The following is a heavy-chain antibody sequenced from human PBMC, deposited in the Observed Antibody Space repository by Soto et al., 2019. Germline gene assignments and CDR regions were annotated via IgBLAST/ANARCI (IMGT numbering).Heavy chain of an antibody. D-gene: IGHD3-10*01. CDR3: AKDLSMVRGVTVYFDY. CDR2: ISGSGGST. V-gene: IGHV3-23*01. J-gene: IGHJ4*02. CDR1: GFTFSSYA. Sequence: GGSLRLSCAASGFTFSSYAMSWVRQAPGKGLEWVSAISGSGGSTYYADSVKGRFTISRDNSKNTLYLQMNSLRAEDTAVYYCAKDLSMVRGVTVYFDYWGQGTLVTVSS.